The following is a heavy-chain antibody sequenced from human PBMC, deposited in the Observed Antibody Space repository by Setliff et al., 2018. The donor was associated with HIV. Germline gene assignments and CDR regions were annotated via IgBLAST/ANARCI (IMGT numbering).Heavy chain of an antibody. D-gene: IGHD1-26*01. J-gene: IGHJ6*03. Sequence: PGGSLRLSCAASGFTFSSYSMNWVRRAPGKGLEWVSYISSSSRTIYYADSVKGRFTISRDNAKNSLYLQMNSLRAEDTAVYYCARDGGMGVYYMDVWGKGTTVTVSS. CDR3: ARDGGMGVYYMDV. CDR1: GFTFSSYS. V-gene: IGHV3-48*01. CDR2: ISSSSRTI.